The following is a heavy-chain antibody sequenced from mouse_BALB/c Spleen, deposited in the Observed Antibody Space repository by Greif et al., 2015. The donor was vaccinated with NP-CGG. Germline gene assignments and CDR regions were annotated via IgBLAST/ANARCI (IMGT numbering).Heavy chain of an antibody. J-gene: IGHJ2*01. CDR2: INPSNGRT. Sequence: QVQLQQSGAELVKPGASVKLSCKASGYTFTSYWMHWVKQRPGQGLEWIGEINPSNGRTNYNEKFKSKATLTVDKSSSTAYMQLSSLTSEDSAVYYCARGDLDYFDYWGQGTTLTVSS. CDR1: GYTFTSYW. CDR3: ARGDLDYFDY. V-gene: IGHV1S81*02.